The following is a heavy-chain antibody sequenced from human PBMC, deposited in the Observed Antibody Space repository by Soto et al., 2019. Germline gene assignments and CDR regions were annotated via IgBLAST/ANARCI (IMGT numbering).Heavy chain of an antibody. CDR3: GRDGDQWDQRYLDY. V-gene: IGHV1-18*01. CDR2: INGNTGST. D-gene: IGHD1-26*01. Sequence: QVQLVQSGAEVKKPVASVKVSCKTPGNFCSKYGISWVRQAPGQGLEWMGWINGNTGSTNYAQKFRGRVTMTTDTSTGMVYMELSSLTSDDTAIYYCGRDGDQWDQRYLDYWGQGTLVSV. CDR1: GNFCSKYG. J-gene: IGHJ4*02.